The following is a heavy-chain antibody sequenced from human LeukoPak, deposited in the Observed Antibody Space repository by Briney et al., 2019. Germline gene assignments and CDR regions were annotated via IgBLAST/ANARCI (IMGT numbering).Heavy chain of an antibody. J-gene: IGHJ3*02. Sequence: SQTLSLTCTVSGGSISSGSCYWSWIRQPAGKGLEWIGRIYTSGSTNYNPSLKSRVTISVDTSKNQFSLKLSSVTAADTAVYYCARTSVGYSSSWYGQWEAFDIWGQGTMVTVSS. CDR2: IYTSGST. CDR1: GGSISSGSCY. D-gene: IGHD6-13*01. CDR3: ARTSVGYSSSWYGQWEAFDI. V-gene: IGHV4-61*02.